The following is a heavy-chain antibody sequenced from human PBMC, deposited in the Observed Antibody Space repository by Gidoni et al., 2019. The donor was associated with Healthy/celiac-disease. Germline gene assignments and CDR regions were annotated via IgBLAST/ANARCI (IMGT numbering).Heavy chain of an antibody. CDR2: ISYDGSNK. Sequence: QVKLVESGGGVVQPGRSLRLSCAASGFAFSSYGMHWVRQAPGKGLEWVAVISYDGSNKYYADSVKGRFTISRDNSKNTLYLQMNSLRAEDTAVYYCAKDIVYYDSSGYLYYMDVWGKGTTVTVSS. J-gene: IGHJ6*03. V-gene: IGHV3-30*18. CDR3: AKDIVYYDSSGYLYYMDV. CDR1: GFAFSSYG. D-gene: IGHD3-22*01.